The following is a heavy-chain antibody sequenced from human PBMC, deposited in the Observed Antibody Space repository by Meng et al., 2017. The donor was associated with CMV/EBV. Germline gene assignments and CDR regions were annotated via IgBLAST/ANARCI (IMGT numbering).Heavy chain of an antibody. CDR3: ARSKYYDCWCGSNQYYFDY. J-gene: IGHJ4*02. D-gene: IGHD3-3*01. CDR2: INPNRGGT. CDR1: GYSFIRYY. Sequence: ASVPVSCQASGYSFIRYYMHWVGQAAGQGHEWMGWINPNRGGTNCAQKFQGRVTMTRDTSISTAYMELNRLRSDDTTVYYCARSKYYDCWCGSNQYYFDYWGQGTLVTVSS. V-gene: IGHV1-2*02.